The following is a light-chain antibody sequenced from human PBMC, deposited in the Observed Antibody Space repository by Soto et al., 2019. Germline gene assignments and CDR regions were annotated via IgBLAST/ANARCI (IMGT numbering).Light chain of an antibody. CDR3: CSNAGSYTYV. J-gene: IGLJ1*01. CDR1: SSDVGGYNY. V-gene: IGLV2-11*01. Sequence: QSVLTQPRSVSGSPGQSVTISCTGTSSDVGGYNYVSWYQQHPGKAPKLMIYDVSKRPSGVPDRFSGSKSGNTASLTISGLQAEDEADYYCCSNAGSYTYVFGTGTKVTVL. CDR2: DVS.